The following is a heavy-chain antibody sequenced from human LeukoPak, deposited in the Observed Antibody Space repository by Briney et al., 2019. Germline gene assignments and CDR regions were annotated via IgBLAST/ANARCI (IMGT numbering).Heavy chain of an antibody. J-gene: IGHJ5*02. V-gene: IGHV3-20*04. CDR1: GFTFDDYA. CDR3: ARVRDYNRFDP. Sequence: SGGSLRLSCEASGFTFDDYAMSWVRQAPGQGLEWVSGINWNGGGTGYADSVKGRFTISRDNAKNSLYLQMNSLRAEDTAVYYCARVRDYNRFDPWGQGTLVTVSS. D-gene: IGHD3/OR15-3a*01. CDR2: INWNGGGT.